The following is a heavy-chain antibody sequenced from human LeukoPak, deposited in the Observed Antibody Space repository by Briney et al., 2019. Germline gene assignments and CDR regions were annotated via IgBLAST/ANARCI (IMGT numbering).Heavy chain of an antibody. Sequence: GGSLRLSCAASGFTFSSYAMIWVRQAPGKGLEWVSFISPSGDRTSNADSVEGRFTISRDNTRNTLYLQMDSLSAEDTAVYYCVRLLDIDYWGQGTLVTVSS. CDR1: GFTFSSYA. CDR3: VRLLDIDY. J-gene: IGHJ4*02. D-gene: IGHD2-21*02. V-gene: IGHV3-23*01. CDR2: ISPSGDRT.